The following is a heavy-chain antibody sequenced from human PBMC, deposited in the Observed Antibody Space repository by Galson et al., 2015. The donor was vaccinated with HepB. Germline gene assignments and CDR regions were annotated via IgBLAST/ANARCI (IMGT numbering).Heavy chain of an antibody. CDR3: ARDRVAVASAGTLFDY. CDR2: ISGYSGNT. J-gene: IGHJ4*02. Sequence: SVKVSCKASGYTFNVYGISWLRQAPGQGLEWLGWISGYSGNTKYAQNLQGRVTLTTDTSTRTAYMELRSLRSDDTAIYYCARDRVAVASAGTLFDYWGQGSLVTVSS. CDR1: GYTFNVYG. V-gene: IGHV1-18*01. D-gene: IGHD6-13*01.